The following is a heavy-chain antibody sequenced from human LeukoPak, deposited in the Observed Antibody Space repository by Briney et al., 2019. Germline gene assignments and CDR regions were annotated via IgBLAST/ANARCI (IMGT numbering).Heavy chain of an antibody. D-gene: IGHD4-17*01. V-gene: IGHV4-59*01. Sequence: PTETLSLTCTVSGGSIRSYYWSWIRQPPGKGLEWIGYIYYSGSTNYNPSLKSRVSISVDTSKNQFSLKLSSVTAADTAVYYCARTGSTVTMLYPFDHWGQGTLVTVSS. CDR1: GGSIRSYY. CDR3: ARTGSTVTMLYPFDH. J-gene: IGHJ4*02. CDR2: IYYSGST.